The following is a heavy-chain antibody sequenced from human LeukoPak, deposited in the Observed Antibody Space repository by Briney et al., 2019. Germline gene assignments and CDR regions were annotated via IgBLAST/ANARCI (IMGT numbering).Heavy chain of an antibody. V-gene: IGHV3-30*03. CDR3: ARGPFTYYYDSNGWSDVFDI. J-gene: IGHJ3*02. D-gene: IGHD3-22*01. Sequence: GGSLRLSCAASGFTLNKYGTRWVRPAPGKGLEWVAVLSSGLTDKYSVHSVKSRFTISRDNSKNTLYLHMNSLRAEDTAVYYCARGPFTYYYDSNGWSDVFDIWGQGTMVTVSS. CDR1: GFTLNKYG. CDR2: LSSGLTDK.